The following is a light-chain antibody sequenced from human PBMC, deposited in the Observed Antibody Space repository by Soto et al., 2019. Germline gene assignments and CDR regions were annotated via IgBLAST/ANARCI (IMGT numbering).Light chain of an antibody. J-gene: IGLJ3*02. CDR3: QSYDSSLSGWV. V-gene: IGLV1-40*01. Sequence: QSVLTQPPSVSGAPGHRVTISFTGSSSNIGAGYDVHWYQQLPGTAPKLLISGNSNRPSGVPDRFSGSKSGTSASLAITGLQAEDEADYYCQSYDSSLSGWVFGGGTQLTVL. CDR2: GNS. CDR1: SSNIGAGYD.